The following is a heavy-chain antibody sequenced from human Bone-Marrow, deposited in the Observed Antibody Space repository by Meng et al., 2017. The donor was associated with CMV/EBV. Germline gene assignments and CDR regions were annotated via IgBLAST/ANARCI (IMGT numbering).Heavy chain of an antibody. J-gene: IGHJ5*02. D-gene: IGHD2-2*01. V-gene: IGHV5-51*01. Sequence: GGSLRLSCKGSGYSFTSYWIGWVRQMPGKGLEWMGIIYPGDSDTRYSPSFQGQVTISADKSISTAYLQWSSLKASDTAMYYCARLTVVVPAAISWFDPWGQGTLVTVSS. CDR3: ARLTVVVPAAISWFDP. CDR1: GYSFTSYW. CDR2: IYPGDSDT.